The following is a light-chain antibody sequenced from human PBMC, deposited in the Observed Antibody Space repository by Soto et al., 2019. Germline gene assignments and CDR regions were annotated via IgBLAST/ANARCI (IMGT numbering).Light chain of an antibody. CDR3: QQYCSSPPT. CDR2: GAS. Sequence: EIVLTQSPGTLSLSPGERATLSCRASQSVSSSYVAWYQLKPGQAPRLFIYGASSRATGIPDRFSGSGSGTDFTLSIRRLEPEDFAVYYCQQYCSSPPTFGGGTKVEIK. J-gene: IGKJ4*01. V-gene: IGKV3-20*01. CDR1: QSVSSSY.